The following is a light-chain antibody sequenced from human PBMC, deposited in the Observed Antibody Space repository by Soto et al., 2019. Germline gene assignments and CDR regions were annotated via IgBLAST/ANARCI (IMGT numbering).Light chain of an antibody. CDR3: SSYTSSSTLVV. V-gene: IGLV2-14*01. J-gene: IGLJ2*01. Sequence: QSFLTQPASVSGSPGQSITISCTGTSSDVGGYNYVSWYQHHPGKAPKLMIFEVSNRPSGVSNRFSGSKSGNTASLTISGLQAEDEADYYCSSYTSSSTLVVFGGGTKVTVL. CDR1: SSDVGGYNY. CDR2: EVS.